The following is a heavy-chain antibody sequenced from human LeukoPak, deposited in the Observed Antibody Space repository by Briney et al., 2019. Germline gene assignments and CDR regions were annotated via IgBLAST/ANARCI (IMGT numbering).Heavy chain of an antibody. CDR1: GFTFSSYS. CDR3: ARCQIQLWLTDY. CDR2: ISSSSSYI. J-gene: IGHJ4*02. D-gene: IGHD5-18*01. Sequence: GGSLRLSCAASGFTFSSYSMTWVRQAPGKGLEWVSSISSSSSYIYYADSVKGRFTISRDNAKNSLYLQMNSLRAEDTAVYYCARCQIQLWLTDYWGQGTLVTVSS. V-gene: IGHV3-21*01.